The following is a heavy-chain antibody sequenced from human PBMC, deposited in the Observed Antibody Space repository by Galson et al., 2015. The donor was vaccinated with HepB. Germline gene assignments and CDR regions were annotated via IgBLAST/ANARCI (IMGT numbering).Heavy chain of an antibody. CDR2: ISSSGTST. D-gene: IGHD4-23*01. Sequence: SLRLSCAASGFTFSSYAMSWVRQAPGKGLEWVSLISSSGTSTYYADSVKGRFTISRDNSKNTLYLQMNSLRAEDTAVYYCAKQGGDNSHLYYFDYWGQGTLVTVSS. CDR1: GFTFSSYA. CDR3: AKQGGDNSHLYYFDY. V-gene: IGHV3-23*01. J-gene: IGHJ4*02.